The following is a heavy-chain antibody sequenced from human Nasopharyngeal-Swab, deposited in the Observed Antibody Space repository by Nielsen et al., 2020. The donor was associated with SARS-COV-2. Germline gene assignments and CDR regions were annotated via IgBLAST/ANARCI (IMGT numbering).Heavy chain of an antibody. CDR3: ALWFGELLNYYGMDV. J-gene: IGHJ6*02. CDR1: GFTFSSYS. V-gene: IGHV3-21*01. CDR2: ISSSSSYI. Sequence: GESLKISCAASGFTFSSYSMNWVRRAPGKGLEWVSSISSSSSYIYYADSVKGRFTISRDNAKNSLYLQMNSLRAEDTAVYYCALWFGELLNYYGMDVWGQGTTATVSS. D-gene: IGHD3-10*01.